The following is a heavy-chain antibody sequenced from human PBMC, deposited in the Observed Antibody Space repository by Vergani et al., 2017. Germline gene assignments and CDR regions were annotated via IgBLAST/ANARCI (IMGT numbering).Heavy chain of an antibody. V-gene: IGHV4-31*11. CDR3: ARGSRAAGYSVPDS. Sequence: QVQLQESGPGVVKPSQTLSLTCAVSGGPISSGDHCWTWIRQRPGKGLEWIGYIFYSGTTYDNPSLRSRLTISVDTSQNQFSLKLRSVTAADTAVYYCARGSRAAGYSVPDSWGQGTRVTVSS. J-gene: IGHJ4*02. CDR1: GGPISSGDHC. CDR2: IFYSGTT. D-gene: IGHD6-13*01.